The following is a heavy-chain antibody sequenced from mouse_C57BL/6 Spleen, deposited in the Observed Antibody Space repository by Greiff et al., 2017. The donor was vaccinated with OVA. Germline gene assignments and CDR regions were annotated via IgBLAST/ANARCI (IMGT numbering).Heavy chain of an antibody. V-gene: IGHV1-82*01. CDR3: ARSGSGYVPGDY. J-gene: IGHJ2*01. Sequence: QVQLQQSGPELVKPGASVKISCKASGYAFSSSWMNWVKQRPGKGLEWIGRIYPGDGDTNYNGKFKGKATLTADKSSSTAYMQLSSLTSEDSAVYFCARSGSGYVPGDYWGQGTTLTVSS. CDR2: IYPGDGDT. D-gene: IGHD2-2*01. CDR1: GYAFSSSW.